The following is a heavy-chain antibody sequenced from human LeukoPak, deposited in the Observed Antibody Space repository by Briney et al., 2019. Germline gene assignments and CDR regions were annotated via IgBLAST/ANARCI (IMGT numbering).Heavy chain of an antibody. V-gene: IGHV3-74*03. D-gene: IGHD1-26*01. CDR3: ARESRVGGALQY. Sequence: GGSLRLSCVASGLTFSTYWMHWVRQAPGKGLAWVARINPDGSIRTYADSVQGRVTISRDTAEDTLFLQMNSLRAEDTAVYYCARESRVGGALQYWGQGTLVTVSS. CDR2: INPDGSIR. CDR1: GLTFSTYW. J-gene: IGHJ4*02.